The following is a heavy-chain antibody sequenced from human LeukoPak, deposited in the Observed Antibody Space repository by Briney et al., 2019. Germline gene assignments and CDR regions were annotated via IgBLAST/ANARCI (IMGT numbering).Heavy chain of an antibody. CDR3: ARDRYYYDSSARYFDY. J-gene: IGHJ4*02. CDR2: IYTSAST. Sequence: PSETLSLTCTVSGGSISSYYWSWIQQPAGKGLEWIGRIYTSASTNYNPSLKSRVTMSVDTSKNQFSLKLSSVTAADTAVYYCARDRYYYDSSARYFDYWGQGTLVTVSS. D-gene: IGHD3-22*01. V-gene: IGHV4-4*07. CDR1: GGSISSYY.